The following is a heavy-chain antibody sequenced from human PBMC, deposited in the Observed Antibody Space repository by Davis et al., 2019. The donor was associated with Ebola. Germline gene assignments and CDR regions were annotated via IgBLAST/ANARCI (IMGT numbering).Heavy chain of an antibody. J-gene: IGHJ6*02. Sequence: GGSLRLSCAASGFTFSSYWMSWVRQAPGKGLEWVANIKQDGSEKYYVDSVKGRFTISRDNAKNSLFLQMNSLRAEDTAVYYCAKDQNGDSVYYYYGMDVWGQGTTVTVSS. V-gene: IGHV3-7*01. D-gene: IGHD4-17*01. CDR3: AKDQNGDSVYYYYGMDV. CDR1: GFTFSSYW. CDR2: IKQDGSEK.